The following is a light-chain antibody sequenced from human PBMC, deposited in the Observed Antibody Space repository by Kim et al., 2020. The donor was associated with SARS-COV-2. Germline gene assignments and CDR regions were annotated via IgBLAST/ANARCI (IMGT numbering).Light chain of an antibody. Sequence: DIQMTQSPSSLSASVGDRVTMTCRTSQNINSHLNWYHQKPGRAPKPLMYAASTLQGGVPSRFSGGGSETDFTLTISSLQPEDFATYFCQQTYISPFTFGAGTKVDIK. CDR1: QNINSH. V-gene: IGKV1-39*01. J-gene: IGKJ3*01. CDR3: QQTYISPFT. CDR2: AAS.